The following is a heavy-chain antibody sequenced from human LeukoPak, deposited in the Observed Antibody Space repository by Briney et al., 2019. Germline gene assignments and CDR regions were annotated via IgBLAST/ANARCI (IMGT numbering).Heavy chain of an antibody. J-gene: IGHJ3*02. CDR1: GFTFSSYA. D-gene: IGHD2-2*01. CDR2: ISDDGSNK. CDR3: ASEGYLGAFDI. V-gene: IGHV3-30*04. Sequence: GRSLRLSCAASGFTFSSYAMHWVRQAPGKGLEWVAVISDDGSNKNYEDSVKGRFTISRDNSKNTLYLQMNSLRAEDTAVYYCASEGYLGAFDIWGQGTMVTVSS.